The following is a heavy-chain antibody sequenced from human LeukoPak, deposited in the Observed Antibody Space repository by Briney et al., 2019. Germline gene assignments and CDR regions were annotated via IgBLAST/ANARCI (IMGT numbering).Heavy chain of an antibody. J-gene: IGHJ3*02. Sequence: GGSLRLSCAASGFTFSNAWMSWVRQAPGKGLEWVGRIKSKTDGGTTDYAAPVKGRFTISRDDSKNTLYLQMNSLKTEDTAVYYCSRRAIVVVPAAADAFDIWGQGTMVTVSS. D-gene: IGHD2-2*01. CDR2: IKSKTDGGTT. CDR3: SRRAIVVVPAAADAFDI. V-gene: IGHV3-15*01. CDR1: GFTFSNAW.